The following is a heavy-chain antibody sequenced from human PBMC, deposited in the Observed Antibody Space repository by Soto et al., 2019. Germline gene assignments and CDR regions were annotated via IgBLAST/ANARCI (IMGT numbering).Heavy chain of an antibody. Sequence: EVQLVESGGGLVQPGGSLRLSCAASGFTFSSYAMHWVRQAPGKGLEYVSAISSNGGSTYYANSVKGRFTISRDNSKNTLYLQMGSLRAEDMAVYYCARDQGIQLWAFDYWGQGTLVTASS. CDR3: ARDQGIQLWAFDY. CDR1: GFTFSSYA. J-gene: IGHJ4*02. V-gene: IGHV3-64*01. D-gene: IGHD5-18*01. CDR2: ISSNGGST.